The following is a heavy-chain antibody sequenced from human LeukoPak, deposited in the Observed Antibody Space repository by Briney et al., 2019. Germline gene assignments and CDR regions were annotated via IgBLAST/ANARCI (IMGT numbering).Heavy chain of an antibody. CDR3: ARGNAN. V-gene: IGHV4-59*01. CDR2: ISYSGIT. J-gene: IGHJ4*02. CDR1: GGSINSFY. Sequence: SETLSLTCTVSGGSINSFYWSWIRQPPGKGLEWIGYISYSGITNYNPSLKSRVTISLDTSKNQFFLKLSSVTSADTALYYCARGNANWGQGTLVTVSS.